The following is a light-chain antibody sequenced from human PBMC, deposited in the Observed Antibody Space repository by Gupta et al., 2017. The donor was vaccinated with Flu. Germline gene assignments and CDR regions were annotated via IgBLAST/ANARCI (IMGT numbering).Light chain of an antibody. J-gene: IGLJ3*02. V-gene: IGLV2-8*01. CDR3: SSYAGGNNWV. CDR2: EVS. Sequence: TSRDVGGYKYVSWYQQYPGKAPKLMIYEVSKRPSGVPDRFSGSKSGNTASLTVSGLQAEDEAGYYCSSYAGGNNWVFGGGTKLTVL. CDR1: SRDVGGYKY.